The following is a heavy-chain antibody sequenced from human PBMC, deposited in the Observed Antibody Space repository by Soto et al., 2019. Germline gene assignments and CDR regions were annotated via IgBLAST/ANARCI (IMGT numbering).Heavy chain of an antibody. J-gene: IGHJ5*02. CDR3: ARDHYDSSGYGWFDP. V-gene: IGHV1-18*01. D-gene: IGHD3-22*01. CDR2: ISAYNGNT. CDR1: GYTFTSYG. Sequence: GASVKVSCKASGYTFTSYGISWVRQAPGQGLEWMGWISAYNGNTNYAQKLQGRVTMTTDTSTSTAYMELRSLRSDGTAVYYCARDHYDSSGYGWFDPWGQGTLVTVSS.